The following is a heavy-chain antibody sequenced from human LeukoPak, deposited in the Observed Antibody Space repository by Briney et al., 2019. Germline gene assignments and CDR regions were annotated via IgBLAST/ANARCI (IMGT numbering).Heavy chain of an antibody. CDR2: IYYSGTT. Sequence: SETLSLTCTVSGGLISISTYYWGWIRQPAGKGREWIGSIYYSGTTHYNPSLKSRITMSVDTSKNQFSLKLSSVTAADTAVYYCARDGPRSGYDLGHFDNLGQGTLVTASS. D-gene: IGHD5-12*01. CDR1: GGLISISTYY. V-gene: IGHV4-39*07. CDR3: ARDGPRSGYDLGHFDN. J-gene: IGHJ4*02.